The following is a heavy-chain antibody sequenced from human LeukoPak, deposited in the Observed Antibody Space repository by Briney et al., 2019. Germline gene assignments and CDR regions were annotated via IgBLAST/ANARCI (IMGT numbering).Heavy chain of an antibody. D-gene: IGHD3-9*01. Sequence: PGGSLRPSCAASGFTFSSYSMNWVRQAPGKGLEWVSSISSSSSYIYYADSVKGRFTISRDNAKNSLYLQMNSLRAEDTAVYYCARSEDYDILTGYAADFDYWGQGTLVTVSS. CDR3: ARSEDYDILTGYAADFDY. J-gene: IGHJ4*02. CDR2: ISSSSSYI. CDR1: GFTFSSYS. V-gene: IGHV3-21*01.